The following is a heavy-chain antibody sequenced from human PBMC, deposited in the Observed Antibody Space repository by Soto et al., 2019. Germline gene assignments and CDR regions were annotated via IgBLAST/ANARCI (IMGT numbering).Heavy chain of an antibody. J-gene: IGHJ4*02. CDR2: IIPIFGTA. D-gene: IGHD3-3*01. Sequence: SVKVSCKASGGTFSSYAISWVRQAPGQGLEWMGGIIPIFGTANYAQKFQGRVTITADKSTSTAYMELSSLRSEDTAVYYCAADLYDFWSGYPTPAFDYWGQGTLVTVSS. CDR1: GGTFSSYA. CDR3: AADLYDFWSGYPTPAFDY. V-gene: IGHV1-69*06.